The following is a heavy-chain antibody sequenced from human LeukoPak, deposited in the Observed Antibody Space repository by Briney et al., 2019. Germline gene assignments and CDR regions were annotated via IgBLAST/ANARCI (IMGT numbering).Heavy chain of an antibody. CDR2: IYPGDSDT. CDR3: ARLYGDYLNY. Sequence: KVSCKASGYTFTSYGISWVRQMPGKGLEWMGIIYPGDSDTRYSPSFQGQVTISADKSISTAYLQWSSLKASDTAMYYCARLYGDYLNYWGQGTLVTVSS. CDR1: GYTFTSYG. V-gene: IGHV5-51*01. D-gene: IGHD4-17*01. J-gene: IGHJ4*02.